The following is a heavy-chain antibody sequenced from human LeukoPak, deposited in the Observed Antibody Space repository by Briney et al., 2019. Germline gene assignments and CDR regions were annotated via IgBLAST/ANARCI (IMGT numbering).Heavy chain of an antibody. CDR2: ISYDGSNK. Sequence: PGRSLRLSCAASGFTFSSYGMHWVRQAPGKGLEWVAVISYDGSNKYYADSVKGRFTISRDNSKNTLYLQMNSLRAEDTAVYYCARTAMVYPQHRYYYYGMDVWGQGTTVTVSS. J-gene: IGHJ6*02. CDR3: ARTAMVYPQHRYYYYGMDV. D-gene: IGHD5-18*01. CDR1: GFTFSSYG. V-gene: IGHV3-30*03.